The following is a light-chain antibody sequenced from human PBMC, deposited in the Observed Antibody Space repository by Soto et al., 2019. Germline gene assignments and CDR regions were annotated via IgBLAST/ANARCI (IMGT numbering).Light chain of an antibody. CDR2: GAS. Sequence: EIVMTQSPATLSVSPGERATLSCRASQSVSSNLAWYQQRPGQAPRLLIYGASTRATGIPARFSGSWSGTEFILTISSVQSEDFAVYYCQQYNNWRWTFGQGTKVDI. J-gene: IGKJ1*01. V-gene: IGKV3-15*01. CDR1: QSVSSN. CDR3: QQYNNWRWT.